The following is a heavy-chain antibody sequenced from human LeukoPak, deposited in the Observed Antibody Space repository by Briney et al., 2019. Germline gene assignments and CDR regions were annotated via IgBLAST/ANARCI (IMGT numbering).Heavy chain of an antibody. CDR2: IYYSGST. CDR3: AHSHIAVAGGFDY. CDR1: GGSISSSSYY. Sequence: KTSETLSLTCTVSGGSISSSSYYWGWIRQPPGKGLEWIGSIYYSGSTYYNPSLKSRVTISVDTSKNQFSLKLSSVTAADTAVYSCAHSHIAVAGGFDYWGQGTLVTVSS. D-gene: IGHD6-19*01. J-gene: IGHJ4*02. V-gene: IGHV4-39*01.